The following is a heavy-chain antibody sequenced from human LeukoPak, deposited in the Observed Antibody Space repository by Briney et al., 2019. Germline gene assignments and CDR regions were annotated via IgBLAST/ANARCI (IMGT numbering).Heavy chain of an antibody. J-gene: IGHJ4*02. V-gene: IGHV3-23*01. CDR2: ISGRSDNT. CDR1: GFIFSNYA. CDR3: AKWGDYDVLTGYYVSDF. D-gene: IGHD3-9*01. Sequence: GGSLRLSCAASGFIFSNYAMYWVRQVPGKGLEWVSAISGRSDNTYYADSVKGRFTLSRDSSKNTLYLQMNSLRADDTAVYYCAKWGDYDVLTGYYVSDFWGQGTLVTVSS.